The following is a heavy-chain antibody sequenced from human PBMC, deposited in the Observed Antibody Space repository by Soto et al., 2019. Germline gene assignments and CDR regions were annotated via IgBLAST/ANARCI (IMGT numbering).Heavy chain of an antibody. D-gene: IGHD2-2*01. CDR1: GFTFSSYS. CDR3: ASQDIVVVPAAGGVLGPH. V-gene: IGHV3-21*01. J-gene: IGHJ4*02. CDR2: ISSSSSYI. Sequence: EVQLVESGGGLVKPGGSLRLSCAASGFTFSSYSMNWVRQAPGKGLEWVSSISSSSSYIYYADSVKGRFTISRDNAKNSLYLQMNSLRAEDTAVYYCASQDIVVVPAAGGVLGPHWGQGTLVTVSS.